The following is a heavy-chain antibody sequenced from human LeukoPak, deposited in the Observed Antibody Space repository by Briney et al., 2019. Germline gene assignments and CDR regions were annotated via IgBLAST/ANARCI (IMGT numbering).Heavy chain of an antibody. V-gene: IGHV3-66*01. CDR3: AREGGRGSADY. D-gene: IGHD6-25*01. Sequence: GGSLRLSCAASGFTVSSNYTSWVRQAPGKGLEWVSVIYSGGSTSYADSVKGRFTISRDSSKNAVSLQMNNLRAEDTAVYYCAREGGRGSADYWGQGTLVTVSS. J-gene: IGHJ4*02. CDR1: GFTVSSNY. CDR2: IYSGGST.